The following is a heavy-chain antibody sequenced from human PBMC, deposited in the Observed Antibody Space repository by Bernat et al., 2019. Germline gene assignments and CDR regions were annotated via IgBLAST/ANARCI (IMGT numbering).Heavy chain of an antibody. D-gene: IGHD5-12*01. CDR3: ARGWGLRRQKGGVDY. CDR2: INHSGST. V-gene: IGHV4-34*01. CDR1: GGSFSGYY. J-gene: IGHJ4*02. Sequence: QVQLQQWGAGLLKPSETLSLTCAVYGGSFSGYYWSWIRQPPGKGLEWIGEINHSGSTNYNPSLKSRVTISVDTSKNQFSLKLSSVTAADTAVYYCARGWGLRRQKGGVDYWGQGTLVTVSS.